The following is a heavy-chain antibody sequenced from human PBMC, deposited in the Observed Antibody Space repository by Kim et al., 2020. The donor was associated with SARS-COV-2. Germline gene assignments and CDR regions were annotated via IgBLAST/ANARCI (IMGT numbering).Heavy chain of an antibody. CDR2: IYHSGST. D-gene: IGHD3-16*02. Sequence: SETLSLTCAVSGGSISSSNWWSWVRQPPGKGLEWIGEIYHSGSTNYNPSLKSRVTISVDKSKNQFSLKVSSVTAADTAVYYCARQADYDYVWGSYRLDYWGQGTLVTVSS. J-gene: IGHJ4*02. CDR1: GGSISSSNW. CDR3: ARQADYDYVWGSYRLDY. V-gene: IGHV4-4*02.